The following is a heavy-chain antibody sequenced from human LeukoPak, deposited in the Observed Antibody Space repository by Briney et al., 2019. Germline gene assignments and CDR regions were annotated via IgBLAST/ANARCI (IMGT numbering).Heavy chain of an antibody. CDR2: ISGSGGST. V-gene: IGHV3-23*01. Sequence: GGSLRLSCAASGFTFSSYAMSWVRQAPGKGLEWVSAISGSGGSTYYADSVKGRFTISRDNSKNTLYLQMNSVRAEDTAVYYCAKKADYDFWSGYSTLDYWGQGTLVTVSS. CDR1: GFTFSSYA. D-gene: IGHD3-3*01. CDR3: AKKADYDFWSGYSTLDY. J-gene: IGHJ4*02.